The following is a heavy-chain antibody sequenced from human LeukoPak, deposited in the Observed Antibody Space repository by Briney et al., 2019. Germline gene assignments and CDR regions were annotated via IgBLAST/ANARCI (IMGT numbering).Heavy chain of an antibody. CDR2: INHSGST. V-gene: IGHV4-34*01. CDR3: ARVGYDSSGFMAFDI. CDR1: GGSFSGYY. Sequence: SETLSLTCAVYGGSFSGYYWSWIRQPPGKGLEWIGEINHSGSTNYNPSLKSRVTISVDTSKNQFSLQLSSVTAADTAVYYCARVGYDSSGFMAFDIWGQGTMVTVSS. J-gene: IGHJ3*02. D-gene: IGHD3-22*01.